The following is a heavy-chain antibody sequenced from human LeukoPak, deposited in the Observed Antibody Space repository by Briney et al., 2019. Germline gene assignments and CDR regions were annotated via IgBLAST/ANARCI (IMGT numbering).Heavy chain of an antibody. D-gene: IGHD3-3*01. V-gene: IGHV3-9*01. J-gene: IGHJ3*02. Sequence: GRSLRLSCAASGFTFDDYAMHWVRQAPGKGLEWVSGISWNSGSIGYADSVKGRFTISRDNAKNSLYLQMNSLRAEDTALYYCAKGGYYFRAFDIWGQETMVTVSS. CDR2: ISWNSGSI. CDR3: AKGGYYFRAFDI. CDR1: GFTFDDYA.